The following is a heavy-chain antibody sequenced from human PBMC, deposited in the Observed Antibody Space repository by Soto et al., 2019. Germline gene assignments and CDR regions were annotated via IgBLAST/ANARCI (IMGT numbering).Heavy chain of an antibody. CDR3: ARGSREIVVDPNSGLDP. D-gene: IGHD3-22*01. J-gene: IGHJ5*02. V-gene: IGHV1-3*01. CDR1: GHRFTDYV. CDR2: INAGNGNT. Sequence: ASVKASCKASGHRFTDYVIHWVRQAPGQRIEWMGWINAGNGNTKYLQKFQARVTITRDTSASTAYMEVTSLTSEDTGVYYCARGSREIVVDPNSGLDPWGQGTLVTVSS.